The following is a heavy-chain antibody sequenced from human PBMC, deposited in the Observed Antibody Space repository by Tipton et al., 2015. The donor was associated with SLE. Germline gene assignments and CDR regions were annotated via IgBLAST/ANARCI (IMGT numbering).Heavy chain of an antibody. CDR3: ARSRGLGSCSGDNCYDYYFGMDV. D-gene: IGHD2-15*01. Sequence: TLSLTCTVSGGSISESTYSWDWIRQAPGKGLEWIGSMYFSGNTYYNPFLRSRVTMSVDVSKNQFSLRLSSVTAADTAVYFCARSRGLGSCSGDNCYDYYFGMDVWGQGTTVTVSS. CDR1: GGSISESTYS. CDR2: MYFSGNT. J-gene: IGHJ6*02. V-gene: IGHV4-39*07.